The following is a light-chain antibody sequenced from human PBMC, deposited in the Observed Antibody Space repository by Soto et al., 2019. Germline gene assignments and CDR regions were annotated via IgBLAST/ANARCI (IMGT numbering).Light chain of an antibody. CDR2: AAS. J-gene: IGKJ1*01. CDR3: QQYDTSPRT. CDR1: QSVSSY. V-gene: IGKV3-20*01. Sequence: EIVLTQSPATLSLSPGERATLSGRASQSVSSYLAWYQQKPGQAPRILIYAASSRATGIPDRFSGSGSGTDFSLTISRLEPEDFAVYYCQQYDTSPRTFGQGTKVDIK.